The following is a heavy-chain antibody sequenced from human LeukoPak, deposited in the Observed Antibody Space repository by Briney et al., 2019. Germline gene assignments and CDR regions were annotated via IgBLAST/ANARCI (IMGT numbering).Heavy chain of an antibody. Sequence: GGSLRLSCAASGFTFSSYGMHWVRQAPGKGLEWVAFIRYDGSNKYYAGSVKGRFTISRDNSKNTLYLQMNSLRAEDTAVYYCAKDRTTWTHYYFDYWGQGTLVTVSS. D-gene: IGHD1-7*01. CDR3: AKDRTTWTHYYFDY. V-gene: IGHV3-30*02. CDR1: GFTFSSYG. CDR2: IRYDGSNK. J-gene: IGHJ4*02.